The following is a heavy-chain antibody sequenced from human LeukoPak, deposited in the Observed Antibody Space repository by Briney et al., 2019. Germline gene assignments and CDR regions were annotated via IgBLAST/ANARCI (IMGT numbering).Heavy chain of an antibody. CDR2: FDPEDGET. D-gene: IGHD1-14*01. J-gene: IGHJ6*02. CDR1: GYTLTELS. CDR3: ARKPEGMDV. Sequence: ASVKVSCKVSGYTLTELSMHWVRQAPGKGLEWMGGFDPEDGETIYAQKFQGTVTMTRDTSISTAYMELSRLRSDDTAVYYCARKPEGMDVWGQGTTVTVSS. V-gene: IGHV1-24*01.